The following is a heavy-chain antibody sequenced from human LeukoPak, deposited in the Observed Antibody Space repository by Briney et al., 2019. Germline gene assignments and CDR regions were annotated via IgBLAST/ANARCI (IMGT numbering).Heavy chain of an antibody. CDR3: AKAGRGWLPSPVCY. D-gene: IGHD6-19*01. Sequence: ASVKVSCKASGYTFTSYGISWVRQAPGQGLEWMGWISAYNGNTNYARNLQGRVTMTTDTSTSTAYMELSSLRSEDTAVYYCAKAGRGWLPSPVCYWGQGTLVTVSS. V-gene: IGHV1-18*01. CDR1: GYTFTSYG. CDR2: ISAYNGNT. J-gene: IGHJ4*02.